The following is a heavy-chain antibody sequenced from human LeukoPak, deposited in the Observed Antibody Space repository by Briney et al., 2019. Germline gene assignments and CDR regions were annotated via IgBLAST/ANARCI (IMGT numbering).Heavy chain of an antibody. D-gene: IGHD5-18*01. CDR2: INPNSGGT. CDR1: GYTFTGYY. V-gene: IGHV1-2*02. CDR3: AGRPDTAIVPIFDY. Sequence: ASVKVSCTASGYTFTGYYLHWVRQAPGQGLEWMGWINPNSGGTNYVQKFQGRVTMTGDTSISTVYMELSRLSSDDTAIYYCAGRPDTAIVPIFDYWGQGTLVTVSS. J-gene: IGHJ4*02.